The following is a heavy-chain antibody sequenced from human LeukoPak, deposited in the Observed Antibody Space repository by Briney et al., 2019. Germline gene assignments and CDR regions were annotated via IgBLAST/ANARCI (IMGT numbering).Heavy chain of an antibody. J-gene: IGHJ4*02. CDR3: ARGLGDY. Sequence: SETLSLTCAVYGGSFSGYYWSWIRQPPGKGLEWIGEINHSGSTNYNPSLKSRVAISVDTSKNQFSLKLSSVTAADTAVYYCARGLGDYWGQGTLVTVSS. V-gene: IGHV4-34*01. CDR1: GGSFSGYY. CDR2: INHSGST.